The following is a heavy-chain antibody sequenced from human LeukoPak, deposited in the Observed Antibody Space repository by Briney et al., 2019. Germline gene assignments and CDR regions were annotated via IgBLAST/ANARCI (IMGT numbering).Heavy chain of an antibody. J-gene: IGHJ4*02. Sequence: SETLSLTCTVSGGSISSYYWSWIRQPAGKGLEWIGRIYTSGSTNYNPSLKSRVTMSVDTSKNQFSLKLSSVTAADTAVYYCARSAVAAAPYYFDYWGQGTLVTVSS. CDR1: GGSISSYY. CDR2: IYTSGST. V-gene: IGHV4-4*07. CDR3: ARSAVAAAPYYFDY. D-gene: IGHD6-13*01.